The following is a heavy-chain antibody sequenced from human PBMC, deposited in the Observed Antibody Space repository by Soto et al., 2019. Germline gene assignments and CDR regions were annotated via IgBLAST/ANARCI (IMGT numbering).Heavy chain of an antibody. V-gene: IGHV1-46*01. CDR3: ASHYYGSGSYYNAFDI. Sequence: XSVKASCQASVYTFTSYYMHWVRQAPGQGLEWMGIINTSGGSTSYAQKFQGRVTMTRDTSTSTVYMELSSLRSEDTAVYYCASHYYGSGSYYNAFDIWGQGTMVTVSS. CDR1: VYTFTSYY. CDR2: INTSGGST. D-gene: IGHD3-10*01. J-gene: IGHJ3*02.